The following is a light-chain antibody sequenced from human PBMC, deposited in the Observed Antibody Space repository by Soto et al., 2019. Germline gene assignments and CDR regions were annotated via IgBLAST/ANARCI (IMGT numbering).Light chain of an antibody. Sequence: DIQMTQSPSTLSASVGDRVTITCRASQSISSWLAWYQQKPGKAPKLLIYDPSSLESGVPSRFRGSGSGTELALTISSLQPDDFAADYCQQYNSYSQYTFGQGTKLEIK. CDR3: QQYNSYSQYT. J-gene: IGKJ2*01. CDR1: QSISSW. V-gene: IGKV1-5*01. CDR2: DPS.